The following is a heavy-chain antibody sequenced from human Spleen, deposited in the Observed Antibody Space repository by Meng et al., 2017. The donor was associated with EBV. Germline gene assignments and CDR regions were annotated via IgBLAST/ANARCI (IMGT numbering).Heavy chain of an antibody. CDR3: ALSVVQPAAYDY. D-gene: IGHD2-2*01. V-gene: IGHV1-18*01. Sequence: LVQAGAGGKKAWASVKVSCKASGYTFTRYGITWVRQAPGRGPEWMGWISTYDGNTDYAQKLQGRATLTTDTSTATAYMELRSLRSDDTAVYYCALSVVQPAAYDYWGQGTLVTVSS. CDR1: GYTFTRYG. CDR2: ISTYDGNT. J-gene: IGHJ4*02.